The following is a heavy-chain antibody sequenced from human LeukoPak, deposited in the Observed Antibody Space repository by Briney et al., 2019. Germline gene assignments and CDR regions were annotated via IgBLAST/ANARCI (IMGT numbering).Heavy chain of an antibody. Sequence: SETLSLTCTVSGGSISSYYWSWIRQPPGKGLEWIGYIYYSGSTNYNPSLKSRVTMSVDTSKNQFSLKLSSVTAADTAVYYCARRLSYTDYGMDVWGQGTTVTVSS. CDR1: GGSISSYY. J-gene: IGHJ6*02. V-gene: IGHV4-59*08. CDR2: IYYSGST. D-gene: IGHD1-26*01. CDR3: ARRLSYTDYGMDV.